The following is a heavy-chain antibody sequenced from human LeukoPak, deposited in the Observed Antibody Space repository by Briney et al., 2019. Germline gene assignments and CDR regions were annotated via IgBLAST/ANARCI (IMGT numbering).Heavy chain of an antibody. J-gene: IGHJ6*02. CDR1: GFTFSSYS. CDR2: ISSSSSYI. V-gene: IGHV3-21*01. CDR3: ARGSGWYYYYYGMDV. Sequence: GGSLRLSCAASGFTFSSYSMNWVRQAPGKGLEGVSSISSSSSYIYYADSVKGRFTISRDNAKNSLYLQMNSLRAEDTAVYYCARGSGWYYYYYGMDVWGQGTTVTVSS. D-gene: IGHD6-19*01.